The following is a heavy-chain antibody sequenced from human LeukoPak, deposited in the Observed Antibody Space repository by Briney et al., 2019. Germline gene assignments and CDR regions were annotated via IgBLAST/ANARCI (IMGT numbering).Heavy chain of an antibody. J-gene: IGHJ4*02. CDR3: AKGRGLTVGARGGFDY. V-gene: IGHV3-23*01. CDR2: ISGSGGST. CDR1: GFTFSSYA. Sequence: GGSLRLSCAASGFTFSSYAMSWVRQAPGKGLEWVSAISGSGGSTYYADSVKGRFTISRDNSKNTLYLQMNSLRAEDTAVYYCAKGRGLTVGARGGFDYWGQGTLVTVSS. D-gene: IGHD1-26*01.